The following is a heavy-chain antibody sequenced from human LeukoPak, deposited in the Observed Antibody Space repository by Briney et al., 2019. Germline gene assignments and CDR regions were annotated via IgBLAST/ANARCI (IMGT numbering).Heavy chain of an antibody. V-gene: IGHV3-64*02. CDR3: ARGGVSDILAGYYDYYYGMDV. J-gene: IGHJ6*02. CDR2: ISSNEVRT. D-gene: IGHD3-9*01. Sequence: GGSLRLSCAASGFAFSAYAMHWVRQAPGKGLEYVSSISSNEVRTYYADSWKGRFTIPRDHSKNTMSLQLGSLRAEDMAVYYCARGGVSDILAGYYDYYYGMDVWGQGTTVPVSS. CDR1: GFAFSAYA.